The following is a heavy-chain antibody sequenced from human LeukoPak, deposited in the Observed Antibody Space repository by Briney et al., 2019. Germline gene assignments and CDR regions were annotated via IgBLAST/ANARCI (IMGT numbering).Heavy chain of an antibody. J-gene: IGHJ4*02. V-gene: IGHV1-18*01. CDR3: AKKQEGTAIGGVFDY. D-gene: IGHD2-21*02. CDR2: ISAASGST. CDR1: GYSFTIFG. Sequence: ASVKVSCIASGYSFTIFGFSWVRQAPGQGPEWMGWISAASGSTNYAQKFQDRVTMTIDTSTTTVYMELRSLRSDDTAVYYCAKKQEGTAIGGVFDYWGRRTVVTVSS.